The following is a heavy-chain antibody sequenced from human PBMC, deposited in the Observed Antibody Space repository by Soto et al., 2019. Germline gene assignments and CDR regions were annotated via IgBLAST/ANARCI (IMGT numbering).Heavy chain of an antibody. CDR3: ASLRGYYYGMDV. CDR2: IYSGGST. CDR1: GFTVSSNY. V-gene: IGHV3-53*01. Sequence: GGPLRLACAASGFTVSSNYMSWVRQAPGKGLEWVSVIYSGGSTYYADSVKGRFTISRDNSKNTLYLQMNSLRAEDTAVYYCASLRGYYYGMDVWGQGTTVTVSS. J-gene: IGHJ6*02. D-gene: IGHD3-10*01.